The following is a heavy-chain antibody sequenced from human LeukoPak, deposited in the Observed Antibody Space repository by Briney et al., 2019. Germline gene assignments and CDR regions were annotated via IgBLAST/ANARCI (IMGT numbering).Heavy chain of an antibody. CDR3: ARTYYGSGSYYSRYDY. CDR2: ISAYNGNT. J-gene: IGHJ4*02. D-gene: IGHD3-10*01. CDR1: GYTFTSYG. V-gene: IGHV1-18*01. Sequence: ASVKVSCKASGYTFTSYGISWVRQAPGQGLEWMRWISAYNGNTNYAQKLQGRVTMTTDTSTSTAYMELRSLRSDDTAVYYCARTYYGSGSYYSRYDYWGQGTLVTVSS.